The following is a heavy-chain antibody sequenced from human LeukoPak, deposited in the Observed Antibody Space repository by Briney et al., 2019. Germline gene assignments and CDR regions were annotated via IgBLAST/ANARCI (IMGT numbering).Heavy chain of an antibody. D-gene: IGHD1-26*01. V-gene: IGHV4-61*01. Sequence: PSETLSLTCTVSGGSVNSGSYYWDWIRQPPGKGLEWIGYVYYSGSTNYNPSLKSRVTISVDTSKNQFSLKLSSVTAADTAVYYCARAAYSGSYHSDYWGQGTLVTVSS. CDR3: ARAAYSGSYHSDY. CDR2: VYYSGST. J-gene: IGHJ4*02. CDR1: GGSVNSGSYY.